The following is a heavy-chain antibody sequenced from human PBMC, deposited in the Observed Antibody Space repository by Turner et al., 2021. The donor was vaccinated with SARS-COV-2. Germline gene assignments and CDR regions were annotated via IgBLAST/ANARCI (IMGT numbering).Heavy chain of an antibody. CDR2: IIPIFGTA. V-gene: IGHV1-69*01. CDR1: GGTFSGYP. J-gene: IGHJ4*02. D-gene: IGHD5-12*01. CDR3: ARDLGYSGYGASPYFDY. Sequence: QVQLVQSGAEVKKPGSSVKVSCKASGGTFSGYPISWVRQAPGQGLEWMGGIIPIFGTANYAQKFQGRVTITADESTSTAYMELSSLRSEDTAVYYCARDLGYSGYGASPYFDYWGQGTLVTVSS.